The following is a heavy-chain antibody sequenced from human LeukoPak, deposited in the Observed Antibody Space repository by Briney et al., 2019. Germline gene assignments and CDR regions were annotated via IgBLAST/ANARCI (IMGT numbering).Heavy chain of an antibody. CDR2: IRSKAYGETA. CDR3: TRDRGAYNLYDY. J-gene: IGHJ4*02. D-gene: IGHD1-1*01. Sequence: GGSLRLSCTASGFTFGDYAMGWIRQAPGKGLEWVGFIRSKAYGETADYAASVKGRFTISRDDSKAIAYLQMNSLKTEDTTVYHCTRDRGAYNLYDYWGQGTLVTVSS. CDR1: GFTFGDYA. V-gene: IGHV3-49*03.